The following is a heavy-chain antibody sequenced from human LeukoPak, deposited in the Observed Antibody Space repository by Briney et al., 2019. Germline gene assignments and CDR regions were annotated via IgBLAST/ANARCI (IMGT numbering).Heavy chain of an antibody. J-gene: IGHJ4*02. CDR2: IYYSGST. CDR1: GGSISSGDYY. D-gene: IGHD3-22*01. Sequence: PSETLSLTCTVSGGSISSGDYYWSWIRQPPGKGLEWIGYIYYSGSTYYNPSLKSRVTISVGTSKNQFSLKLSSVAAADTAVYYCARAVEITMIVVVSHFDYWGQGTLVTVSS. V-gene: IGHV4-30-4*01. CDR3: ARAVEITMIVVVSHFDY.